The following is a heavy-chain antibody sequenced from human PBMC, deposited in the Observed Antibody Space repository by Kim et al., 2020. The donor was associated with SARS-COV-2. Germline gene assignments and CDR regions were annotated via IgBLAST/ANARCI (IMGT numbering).Heavy chain of an antibody. J-gene: IGHJ1*01. V-gene: IGHV3-7*03. D-gene: IGHD3-9*01. Sequence: GGSLRLYCAASGFTFGSYWMTWVRQAPGKGLEWVANIKQDGSQKYYVDSVKGRFTISRDDAKNSLYLQMNSLRAEDTAVYYCARTLTGTTESFEYWGQGT. CDR2: IKQDGSQK. CDR1: GFTFGSYW. CDR3: ARTLTGTTESFEY.